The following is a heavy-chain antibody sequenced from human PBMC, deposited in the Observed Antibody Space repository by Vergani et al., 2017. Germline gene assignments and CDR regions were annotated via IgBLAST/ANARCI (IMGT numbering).Heavy chain of an antibody. V-gene: IGHV1-69*18. Sequence: QVQLVQSGAEVKKPGSSVKVSCKASGGTFSSYAISWVRQAPGQGLEWMGRIIPIFGTANYAQKFQGRVTITADESTSTAYMELGSLRSDDTAVYYCARDPDIVVVPSAPYYYYYYGMDFWGQGTTVTVSS. D-gene: IGHD2-2*01. CDR3: ARDPDIVVVPSAPYYYYYYGMDF. CDR1: GGTFSSYA. CDR2: IIPIFGTA. J-gene: IGHJ6*02.